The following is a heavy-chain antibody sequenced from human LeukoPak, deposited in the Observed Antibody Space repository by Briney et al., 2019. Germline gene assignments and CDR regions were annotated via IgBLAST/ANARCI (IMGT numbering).Heavy chain of an antibody. D-gene: IGHD3-3*01. V-gene: IGHV1-18*01. CDR3: ARDRFLEWLVGAFDI. CDR2: ISAYNGNT. J-gene: IGHJ3*02. Sequence: ASVKVSCKASGYTFTSHGISWVRQAPGQGLEWMGWISAYNGNTNYAQKLQGRVTMTTDTSTSTAYMELRSLRSDDTAVYYCARDRFLEWLVGAFDIWGQGTMVTVSS. CDR1: GYTFTSHG.